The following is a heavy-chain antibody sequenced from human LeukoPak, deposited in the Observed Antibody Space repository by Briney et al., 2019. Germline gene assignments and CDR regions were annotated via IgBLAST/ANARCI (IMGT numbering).Heavy chain of an antibody. D-gene: IGHD6-19*01. CDR3: ARGDSIAVARYYFDY. V-gene: IGHV4-34*01. CDR1: GGSFSDFY. Sequence: SETLSLTCAGYGGSFSDFYWSWIRQPPGKGLEWIGEINHGGNTNYNPSLKSRLTISIDTSKNQFSLKLSSVTAADTAVYYCARGDSIAVARYYFDYWGQGALVTVSA. CDR2: INHGGNT. J-gene: IGHJ4*02.